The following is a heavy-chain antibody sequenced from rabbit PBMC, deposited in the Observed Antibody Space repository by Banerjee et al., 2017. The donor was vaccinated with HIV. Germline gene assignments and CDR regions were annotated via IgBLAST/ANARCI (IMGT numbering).Heavy chain of an antibody. V-gene: IGHV1S45*01. CDR3: ATTGYGVSTDYKL. CDR2: IYTGTGST. Sequence: QERLVESGGGLVQPEGSLTLTCTTSGFSFSSSYYMCWVRQAPGKGLEWIACIYTGTGSTYYANWAKGRFTISKTSSTTVTLQMTSLTDADTATYFCATTGYGVSTDYKLWGPGTLVTVS. CDR1: GFSFSSSYY. J-gene: IGHJ4*01. D-gene: IGHD3-1*01.